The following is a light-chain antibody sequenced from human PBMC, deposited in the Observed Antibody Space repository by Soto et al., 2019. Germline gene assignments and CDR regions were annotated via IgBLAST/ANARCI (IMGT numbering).Light chain of an antibody. J-gene: IGKJ5*01. Sequence: DIQMTQSPSLLSASVGDSVTLTCRATEDISTFLAWFQQKPGKPPKSLIYAASRLQSGVPSRFSGSGSATDFTLAISSLQPEEFGTYYCKNYNGYPQTVGHGKRLAIK. CDR2: AAS. CDR3: KNYNGYPQT. V-gene: IGKV1-16*01. CDR1: EDISTF.